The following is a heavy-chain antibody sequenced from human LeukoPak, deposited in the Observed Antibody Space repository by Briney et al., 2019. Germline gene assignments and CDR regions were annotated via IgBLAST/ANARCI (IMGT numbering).Heavy chain of an antibody. CDR3: ARENWNAEPSWFDP. CDR2: INPNSGGT. Sequence: ASVKVSCKASGYTFTGYYMHWVRQAPGQGLEWMGRINPNSGGTNYAQKFQGRVTMTRDTSISTAYMELSRLRSDDTAVYYCARENWNAEPSWFDPWGQGTLVTVSS. J-gene: IGHJ5*02. CDR1: GYTFTGYY. D-gene: IGHD1-1*01. V-gene: IGHV1-2*06.